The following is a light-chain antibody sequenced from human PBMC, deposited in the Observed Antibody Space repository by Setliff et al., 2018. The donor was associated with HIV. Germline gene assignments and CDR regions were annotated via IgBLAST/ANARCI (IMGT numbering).Light chain of an antibody. Sequence: QSALTQPRPVSGSPGQSVTISCTGTSSDVGGYHYVSWYQQHPGKAPKVMIYDVSKRPSGVPYRFSGSKSGNTASLTISGLQAEDEADYYCCSYAGSYTFVFGTGTKVTVL. CDR2: DVS. J-gene: IGLJ1*01. CDR3: CSYAGSYTFV. CDR1: SSDVGGYHY. V-gene: IGLV2-11*01.